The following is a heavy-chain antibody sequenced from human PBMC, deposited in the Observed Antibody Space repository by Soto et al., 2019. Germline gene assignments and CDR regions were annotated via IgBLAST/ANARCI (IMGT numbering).Heavy chain of an antibody. CDR1: GGSISSGDYY. J-gene: IGHJ3*02. V-gene: IGHV4-30-4*01. D-gene: IGHD2-21*01. CDR3: ARGSPGGYSYLGRAFDI. CDR2: IYYSGST. Sequence: SETLSLTCTVSGGSISSGDYYWSWIRQPPVKGLEWIGYIYYSGSTYYNPSLRSRVTISVDTSKNQFSLTLSSVTAADTAVYYCARGSPGGYSYLGRAFDIWGQGTMGTVSS.